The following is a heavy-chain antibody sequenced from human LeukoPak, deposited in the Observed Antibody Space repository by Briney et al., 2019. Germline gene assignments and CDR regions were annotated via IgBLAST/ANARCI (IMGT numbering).Heavy chain of an antibody. J-gene: IGHJ4*02. CDR3: ARTRYYYNSRSYGAPYYFDY. CDR1: GVSISSYY. CDR2: IYTSGST. Sequence: SETLSLTCTVSGVSISSYYWSWIRQPAEKGLEWIGRIYTSGSTNYNPSLKSRVTISVDTSKNQFSLKLSSVTAADTAVYYCARTRYYYNSRSYGAPYYFDYWGQGTLVTVSS. D-gene: IGHD3-10*01. V-gene: IGHV4-4*07.